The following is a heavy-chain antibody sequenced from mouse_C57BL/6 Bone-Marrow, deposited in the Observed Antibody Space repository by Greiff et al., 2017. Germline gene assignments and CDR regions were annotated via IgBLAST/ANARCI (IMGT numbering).Heavy chain of an antibody. J-gene: IGHJ3*01. CDR3: ARERRGLRRGFAY. CDR1: GFTFSSYA. D-gene: IGHD2-4*01. CDR2: ISDGGSYT. Sequence: DVMLVESGGGLVKPGGSLKLSCAASGFTFSSYAMSWVRQTPEKRLEWVAPISDGGSYTYYPDNVKGRFTISRDNAKNNLYLQMSHLKSEDTALYYCARERRGLRRGFAYWGQGTLVTVSA. V-gene: IGHV5-4*01.